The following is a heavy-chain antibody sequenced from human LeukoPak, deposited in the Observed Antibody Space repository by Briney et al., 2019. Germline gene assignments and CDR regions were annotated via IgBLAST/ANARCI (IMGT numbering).Heavy chain of an antibody. Sequence: PSETLSLTCTVSGGSISSSSYYWGWIRQPPGKGLEWIGSIYYSGSTYYNPSLKSRVTISVDTSKNQFSLKLSSVTAADTAAYYCARRSGSLFDYWGQGTLVTVSS. V-gene: IGHV4-39*01. CDR1: GGSISSSSYY. J-gene: IGHJ4*02. CDR3: ARRSGSLFDY. D-gene: IGHD1-26*01. CDR2: IYYSGST.